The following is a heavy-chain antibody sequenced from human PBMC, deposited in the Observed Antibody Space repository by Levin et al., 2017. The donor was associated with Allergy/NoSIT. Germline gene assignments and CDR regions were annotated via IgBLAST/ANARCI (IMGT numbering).Heavy chain of an antibody. CDR1: GFTFSSYG. Sequence: GGSLRLSCAASGFTFSSYGMHWVRQAPGKGLEWVAVISYDGSNKYYADSVKGRFTISRDNSKNTLYLQMNSLRAEDTAVYYCAKEGRGYQLPPIDAFDIWGQGTMVTVSS. J-gene: IGHJ3*02. CDR2: ISYDGSNK. CDR3: AKEGRGYQLPPIDAFDI. V-gene: IGHV3-30*18. D-gene: IGHD2-2*01.